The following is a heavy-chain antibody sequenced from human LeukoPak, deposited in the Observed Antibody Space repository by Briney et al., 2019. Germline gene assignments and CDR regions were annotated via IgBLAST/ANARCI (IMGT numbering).Heavy chain of an antibody. CDR2: ISSSSSTI. J-gene: IGHJ6*02. Sequence: PGGSLRLSCAASGFTFSSYSMNWVRQAPGKELEWVSYISSSSSTIYYADSVKGRFAISRDNAKNSLYLQMNSLRAEDTAVYYCASGSVHAPRRFYYYYGMDVWGQGTTVTVSS. CDR1: GFTFSSYS. CDR3: ASGSVHAPRRFYYYYGMDV. V-gene: IGHV3-48*01.